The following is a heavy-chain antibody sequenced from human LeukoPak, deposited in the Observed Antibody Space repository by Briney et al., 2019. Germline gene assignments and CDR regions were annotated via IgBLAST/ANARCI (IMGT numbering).Heavy chain of an antibody. J-gene: IGHJ5*02. V-gene: IGHV4-59*01. CDR3: ARAKTEYSYGYGFDP. D-gene: IGHD5-18*01. Sequence: PSETLSLTCTVSGGSISTYYWTWIRQTPGKGLEYIGYINYSGSTDSNPSLKSRVTISVDTSKNQFSRKLSSVTAADTAVYYCARAKTEYSYGYGFDPWGQGTLVTVSS. CDR2: INYSGST. CDR1: GGSISTYY.